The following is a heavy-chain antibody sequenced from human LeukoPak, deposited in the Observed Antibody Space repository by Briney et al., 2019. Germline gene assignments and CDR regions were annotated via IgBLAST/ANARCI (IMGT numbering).Heavy chain of an antibody. J-gene: IGHJ6*02. CDR1: GYTFTSYG. CDR2: ISAYNGNT. CDR3: ARDDPRDTIFGVVINYYYGMDV. D-gene: IGHD3-3*01. Sequence: GSSVKVSCKASGYTFTSYGISWVRQAPGQGLEWMGWISAYNGNTNYAQKLQGRVTMTTDTSTSTAYMELRSLRSDDTAVYYCARDDPRDTIFGVVINYYYGMDVWGQGTTVTVSS. V-gene: IGHV1-18*01.